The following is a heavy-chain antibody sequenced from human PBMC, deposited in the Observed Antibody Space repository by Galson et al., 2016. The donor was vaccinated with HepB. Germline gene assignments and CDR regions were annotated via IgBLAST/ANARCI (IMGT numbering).Heavy chain of an antibody. Sequence: SVKVSCKASGGTFSTCVISWVRQAPGQGLEWMGGIIPLFGTANYAQKFQGRVTIIADESTSTAYMELSSLRSEDTAVYYCARAPPYYCSGGSCYHYGMDVWGQGTTVTVSS. CDR2: IIPLFGTA. CDR3: ARAPPYYCSGGSCYHYGMDV. CDR1: GGTFSTCV. J-gene: IGHJ6*02. V-gene: IGHV1-69*13. D-gene: IGHD2-15*01.